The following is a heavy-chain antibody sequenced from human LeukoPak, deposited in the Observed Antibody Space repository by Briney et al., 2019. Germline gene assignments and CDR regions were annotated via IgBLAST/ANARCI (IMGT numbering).Heavy chain of an antibody. CDR1: GGTFSSYA. V-gene: IGHV1-69*13. CDR3: ARVRRGGYSYGETWYYFDY. J-gene: IGHJ4*02. CDR2: IIPIFGTA. Sequence: GASVKVSCKASGGTFSSYAISWVRQAPGQGLEWMGGIIPIFGTANYAQKFQGRVTITADESTSTAYVELSSLRSEDTAVYYCARVRRGGYSYGETWYYFDYWGQGTLVTVFS. D-gene: IGHD5-18*01.